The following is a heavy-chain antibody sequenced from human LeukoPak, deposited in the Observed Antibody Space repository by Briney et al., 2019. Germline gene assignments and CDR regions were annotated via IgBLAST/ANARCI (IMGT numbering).Heavy chain of an antibody. CDR2: IYYSGSN. V-gene: IGHV4-59*08. D-gene: IGHD3-10*01. Sequence: SETLSLTCTVSGCSISNYYWSWIRQPPAKPLEWMGYIYYSGSNYYNPSLKRRVTISVDTSRPQCSLKLRSVTAADTAVYYCARGDYGSGIKFDYWGQGTLVTVSS. J-gene: IGHJ4*02. CDR1: GCSISNYY. CDR3: ARGDYGSGIKFDY.